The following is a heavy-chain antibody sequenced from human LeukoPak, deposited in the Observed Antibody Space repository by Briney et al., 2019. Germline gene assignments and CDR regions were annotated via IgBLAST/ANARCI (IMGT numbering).Heavy chain of an antibody. CDR3: ARSGNYAIGHDPFDI. D-gene: IGHD1-7*01. CDR1: GYSISSGYY. CDR2: IYHSGST. Sequence: PSETLTLTCTVSGYSISSGYYWGCIRQPPGKGLEWIGSIYHSGSTFYNPSLKSRVTISVDTSKNQFSLKLSSVTAADTAVYYCARSGNYAIGHDPFDIWGQGTMVTVSS. J-gene: IGHJ3*02. V-gene: IGHV4-38-2*02.